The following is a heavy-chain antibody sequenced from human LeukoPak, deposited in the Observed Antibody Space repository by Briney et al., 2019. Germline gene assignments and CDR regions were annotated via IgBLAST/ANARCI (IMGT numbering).Heavy chain of an antibody. J-gene: IGHJ1*01. D-gene: IGHD6-6*01. V-gene: IGHV3-30*02. CDR2: IRYDGSNK. CDR1: GFTFSSYG. Sequence: PGGSLRLSCAASGFTFSSYGMHWVRQAPGKGLEWVAFIRYDGSNKCYADSVKGRFTISRDNSKNTLYLQMNSLRAEDTAVYYCAKEDIPYSSSSGALQHWGQGTLVTVSS. CDR3: AKEDIPYSSSSGALQH.